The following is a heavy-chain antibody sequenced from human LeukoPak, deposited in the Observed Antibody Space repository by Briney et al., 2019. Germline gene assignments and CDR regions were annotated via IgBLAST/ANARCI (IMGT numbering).Heavy chain of an antibody. J-gene: IGHJ4*02. D-gene: IGHD3-3*01. CDR3: ARRASPMGKKGFFDY. CDR1: GYSFTNYW. CDR2: IYPGDSDT. Sequence: GESLKISCKGSGYSFTNYWIGWVRQMPGKGLEWMGIIYPGDSDTRYRPSFQGQVTISADKSISIAYLQWSSLKASDTAMYYCARRASPMGKKGFFDYWGQGILVTVSS. V-gene: IGHV5-51*01.